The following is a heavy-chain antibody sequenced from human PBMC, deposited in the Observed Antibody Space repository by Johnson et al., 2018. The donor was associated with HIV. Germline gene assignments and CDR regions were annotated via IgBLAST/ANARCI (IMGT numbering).Heavy chain of an antibody. V-gene: IGHV3-33*08. CDR3: ANLAASAAFDI. Sequence: QLVESGGGVVQPGRSLRLSCAASGFTFSNYGMHWVRQAPGKGLEWVAVIWYDGSNKYYADSVKGRFTISRDNSKNTLYLQMNSLRAEDTAVYYCANLAASAAFDIWGQGTMVTVSS. J-gene: IGHJ3*02. CDR2: IWYDGSNK. D-gene: IGHD6-25*01. CDR1: GFTFSNYG.